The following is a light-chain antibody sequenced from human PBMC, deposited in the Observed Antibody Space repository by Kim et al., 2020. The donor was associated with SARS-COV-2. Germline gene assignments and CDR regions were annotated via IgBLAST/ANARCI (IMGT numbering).Light chain of an antibody. CDR1: NIESRR. V-gene: IGLV3-21*01. J-gene: IGLJ3*02. CDR2: YNS. Sequence: SYELTQPPSVSVAPGQTARITCGGNNIESRRVHWYQQRPGQTPVLVIYYNSDRPSGIPERFSGSKSGNTATLTISRVEAGDEADYYCQVWDSSSDHWVFG. CDR3: QVWDSSSDHWV.